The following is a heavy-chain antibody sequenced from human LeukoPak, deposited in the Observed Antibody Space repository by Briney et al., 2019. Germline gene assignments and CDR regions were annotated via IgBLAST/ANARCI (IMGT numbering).Heavy chain of an antibody. CDR3: ARVDRNYYYYYMDV. Sequence: SETLSLTCAVSGYSISSGYYWGWIQQPPGKGLEWIGSIYHSGSTYYNPSLKSRVTISVDTSKNQFSLKLSSVTAADTAVYYCARVDRNYYYYYMDVWAKGPRSPSP. CDR1: GYSISSGYY. V-gene: IGHV4-38-2*01. J-gene: IGHJ6*03. CDR2: IYHSGST.